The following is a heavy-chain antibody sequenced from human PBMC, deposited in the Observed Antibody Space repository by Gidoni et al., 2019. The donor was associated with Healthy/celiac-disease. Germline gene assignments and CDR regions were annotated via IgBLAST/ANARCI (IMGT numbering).Heavy chain of an antibody. Sequence: QLQLVQSGAAVKKPGASVKVSCKASASSFTGYYRHWVRQAPGQGLEWMGWINPNSGGTNYAQKCQGRVTMTRDTSISTAYMELSRLRSDDTAVYYCARVGWFGEFNFDYWGQGTLVTVSA. CDR3: ARVGWFGEFNFDY. D-gene: IGHD3-10*01. V-gene: IGHV1-2*02. CDR2: INPNSGGT. CDR1: ASSFTGYY. J-gene: IGHJ4*02.